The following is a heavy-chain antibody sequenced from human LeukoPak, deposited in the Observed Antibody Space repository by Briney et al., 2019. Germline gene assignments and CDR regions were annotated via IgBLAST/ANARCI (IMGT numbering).Heavy chain of an antibody. Sequence: PSETLSLTCTVSGGSISSGGYYWSWIRQHPGKGLEWIGYIYYSGSTYYNPSLKSRVTISVDTSKNQFSLKLSSVTAADTAVYYCARDRGDCSGGSCYYFDYWGQGTLVTVSS. CDR2: IYYSGST. V-gene: IGHV4-31*03. J-gene: IGHJ4*02. CDR3: ARDRGDCSGGSCYYFDY. D-gene: IGHD2-15*01. CDR1: GGSISSGGYY.